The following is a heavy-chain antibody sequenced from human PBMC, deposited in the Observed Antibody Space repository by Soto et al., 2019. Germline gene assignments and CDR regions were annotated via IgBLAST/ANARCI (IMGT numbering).Heavy chain of an antibody. D-gene: IGHD3-3*01. V-gene: IGHV4-39*01. CDR3: ARLGITIFDYYGMGV. J-gene: IGHJ6*02. CDR1: GGSISSSSYY. CDR2: IYYSGST. Sequence: PSETLSLTCTVSGGSISSSSYYWGWIRQPPGKGLEWIGSIYYSGSTYYNPSLKSRVTISVDTSKNQFSLKLSSVTAADTAVYYCARLGITIFDYYGMGVWGQGTTVTVSS.